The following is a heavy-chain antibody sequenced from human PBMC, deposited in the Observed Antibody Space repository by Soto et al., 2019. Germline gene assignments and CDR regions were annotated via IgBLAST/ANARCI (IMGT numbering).Heavy chain of an antibody. CDR2: IIPILGIA. CDR3: ARSGAQERHFDY. CDR1: GGTFSSYT. D-gene: IGHD1-1*01. J-gene: IGHJ4*02. V-gene: IGHV1-69*02. Sequence: QVQLVQSGAEVKKPGSSVKVSCKASGGTFSSYTISWVRQAPGQGLEWMGRIIPILGIANYAQKFQGRVTITADKSTSTAYMELSSLRSEDTAVYYCARSGAQERHFDYWGQGTLVTVSS.